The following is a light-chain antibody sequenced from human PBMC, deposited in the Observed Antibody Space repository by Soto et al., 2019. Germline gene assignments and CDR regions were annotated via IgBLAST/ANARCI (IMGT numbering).Light chain of an antibody. CDR1: QSISSW. Sequence: DLQMTQSPSTLSASVGDRVTITCRASQSISSWLAWYQQKPGKAPKLLIYKASNLESGVPSRFSGSGSGTEFTLTISSLQPDDFATYYCLQYKSYPYTFGQGTKLEIK. CDR3: LQYKSYPYT. J-gene: IGKJ2*01. CDR2: KAS. V-gene: IGKV1-5*03.